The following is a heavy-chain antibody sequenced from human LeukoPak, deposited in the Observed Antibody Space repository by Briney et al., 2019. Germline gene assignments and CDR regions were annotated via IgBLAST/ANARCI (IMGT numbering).Heavy chain of an antibody. D-gene: IGHD3-3*01. J-gene: IGHJ1*01. V-gene: IGHV1-18*01. CDR3: AREFDFWSGTEYFQH. CDR1: GYTFTSYG. CDR2: ISAYNGNT. Sequence: ASVKVSCKASGYTFTSYGISWVRQAPGQGLEWMGWISAYNGNTNYAQKLQGRVTMTTDTSTSTAYMELGSLRSDDTAVYYCAREFDFWSGTEYFQHWGQGTLVTVSS.